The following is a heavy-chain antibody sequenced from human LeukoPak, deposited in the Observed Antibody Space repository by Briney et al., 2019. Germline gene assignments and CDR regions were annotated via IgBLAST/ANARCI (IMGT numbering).Heavy chain of an antibody. CDR2: ITSGGSTI. J-gene: IGHJ4*02. CDR3: ATDSSSWYYFDY. CDR1: GFTFSSYE. Sequence: GGSLRLSCAASGFTFSSYEMNWVRQAPGQGLEWVSYITSGGSTIYYADFVKGRFTISRDNARNSLYLQMNSLRAEDTAVYYCATDSSSWYYFDYWGQGTLVTVSS. D-gene: IGHD6-13*01. V-gene: IGHV3-48*03.